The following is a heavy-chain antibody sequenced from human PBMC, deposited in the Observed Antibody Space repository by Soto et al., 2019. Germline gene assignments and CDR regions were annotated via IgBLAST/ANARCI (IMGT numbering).Heavy chain of an antibody. CDR1: GGSFSGYY. J-gene: IGHJ5*02. D-gene: IGHD3-3*01. CDR2: INHSGST. Sequence: SETLSLTCAVYGGSFSGYYWSWIRQPPGKGLEWIGEINHSGSTNYNPSLKSRVTISVDTSKNQFSLKLSSVTAADTAVYYCARGVGRHYDFWSGYYHPKDNWFDPWGQGTLVTVSS. V-gene: IGHV4-34*01. CDR3: ARGVGRHYDFWSGYYHPKDNWFDP.